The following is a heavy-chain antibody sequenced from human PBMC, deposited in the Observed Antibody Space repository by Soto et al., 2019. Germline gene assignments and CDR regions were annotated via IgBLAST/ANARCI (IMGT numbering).Heavy chain of an antibody. CDR1: GGSISSGGYY. V-gene: IGHV4-31*03. J-gene: IGHJ5*02. Sequence: SETLSLTCTVSGGSISSGGYYWSWIRQHPGKGLEWIGYIYYSGSTYYNPSLKSRVTISVDTSKNQLSLKLSSVTAADTAVYYCARGGYCSSTSCKGWFDPWGQGTLVTVSS. CDR2: IYYSGST. CDR3: ARGGYCSSTSCKGWFDP. D-gene: IGHD2-2*01.